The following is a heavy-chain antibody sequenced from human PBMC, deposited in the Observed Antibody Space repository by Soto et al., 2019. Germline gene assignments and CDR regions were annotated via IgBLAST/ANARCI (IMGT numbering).Heavy chain of an antibody. D-gene: IGHD3-16*01. V-gene: IGHV1-18*01. CDR3: AREPSSTFYYYYYGMDV. Sequence: ASVKVSCKASGYTFTSYGISWVRQAPGQGLEWMGWISAYNGNTNYAQKLQGRVTMTTDTSTSTAYMELRSLRSDDTAVYYCAREPSSTFYYYYYGMDVWGQGTTVTVSS. J-gene: IGHJ6*02. CDR1: GYTFTSYG. CDR2: ISAYNGNT.